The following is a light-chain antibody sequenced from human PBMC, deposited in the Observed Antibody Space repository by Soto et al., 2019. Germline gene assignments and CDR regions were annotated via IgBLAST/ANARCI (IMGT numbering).Light chain of an antibody. CDR2: GAS. CDR3: QQYNNWPGT. CDR1: QSVSSN. V-gene: IGKV3-15*01. J-gene: IGKJ1*01. Sequence: EIVMTQSPATLSVSPGERATLSCRASQSVSSNLAWYQQKPGQAPMLLIYGASTRAIGISARFSGGESGTQFTSTISSLQREVFSVYYGQQYNNWPGTFGQGTKAEIK.